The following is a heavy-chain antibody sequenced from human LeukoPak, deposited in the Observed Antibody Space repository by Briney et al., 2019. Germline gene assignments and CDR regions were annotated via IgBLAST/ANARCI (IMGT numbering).Heavy chain of an antibody. CDR1: GFTFSDSA. J-gene: IGHJ5*02. D-gene: IGHD3-3*01. V-gene: IGHV3-23*01. CDR2: ISNTGGRT. Sequence: PGGSLRLSCAASGFTFSDSAVSWVRHSPGEGLKWVSSISNTGGRTYYADSVKGRSTITRDNSRNTVDLQMNSLRAGDTAKYYCAKGGQDFDFWRFDLWGQGILVIVSS. CDR3: AKGGQDFDFWRFDL.